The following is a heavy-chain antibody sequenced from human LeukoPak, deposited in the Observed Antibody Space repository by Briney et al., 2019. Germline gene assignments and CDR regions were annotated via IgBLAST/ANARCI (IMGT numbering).Heavy chain of an antibody. D-gene: IGHD2-15*01. Sequence: PGGSLRLSCAASGFTFSNYNMNWVRHAPGKGLEWVSSITSSSTDIFYADSVKGRFTISRDNAKNSVYLQMNSLRAEDTAVYYCALTRRVIACAFDIWGQGTMVTVSS. V-gene: IGHV3-21*04. CDR1: GFTFSNYN. CDR3: ALTRRVIACAFDI. J-gene: IGHJ3*02. CDR2: ITSSSTDI.